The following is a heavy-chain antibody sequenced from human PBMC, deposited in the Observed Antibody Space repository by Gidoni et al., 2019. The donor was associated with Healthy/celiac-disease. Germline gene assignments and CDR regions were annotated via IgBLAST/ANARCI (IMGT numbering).Heavy chain of an antibody. J-gene: IGHJ6*03. V-gene: IGHV3-7*03. CDR1: GFTFSSYW. CDR3: ARDHPDSSGYYYYYYMDV. CDR2: IKQDGSEK. D-gene: IGHD3-22*01. Sequence: EVQLVESGGGLVQPGGSLRLSCAASGFTFSSYWMSWVRQAPGKGLEWVANIKQDGSEKYYVDSVKGRFTISRDNAKNSLYLQMNSLRAEDTAVYYCARDHPDSSGYYYYYYMDVWGKGTTVTVSS.